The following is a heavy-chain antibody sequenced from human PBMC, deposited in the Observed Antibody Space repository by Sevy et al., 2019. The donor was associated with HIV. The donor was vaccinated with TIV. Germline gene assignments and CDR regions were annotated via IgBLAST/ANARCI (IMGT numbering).Heavy chain of an antibody. V-gene: IGHV1-18*01. Sequence: ASVKVSCKPSGYTFTTYGITWVRQAPGQGLEWMGWINTYNRNTISAQKLQGRVILIADTSTSTGYMESRSLRSDDTAVYYCSSGGVADRSAPVQYYYYGMDVWGQGTMVTVSS. D-gene: IGHD2-8*01. J-gene: IGHJ6*02. CDR2: INTYNRNT. CDR1: GYTFTTYG. CDR3: SSGGVADRSAPVQYYYYGMDV.